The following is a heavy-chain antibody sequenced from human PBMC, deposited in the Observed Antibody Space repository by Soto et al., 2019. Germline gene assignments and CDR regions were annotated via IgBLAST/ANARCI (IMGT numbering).Heavy chain of an antibody. Sequence: HPGGSLRLSCAASGLTVTTNYIHWVRQAPGKGLEWVSVTFRGDDTYYADSVKGRLTISRDNSKNTLYLEMNSLRVEDTAVYYCAREADGLDAWGQGNKVTVS. V-gene: IGHV3-53*01. CDR2: TFRGDDT. CDR1: GLTVTTNY. J-gene: IGHJ6*02. CDR3: AREADGLDA.